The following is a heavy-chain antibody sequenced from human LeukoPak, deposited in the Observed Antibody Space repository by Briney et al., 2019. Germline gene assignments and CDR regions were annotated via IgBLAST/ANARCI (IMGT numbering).Heavy chain of an antibody. CDR1: GGSISSGGYY. V-gene: IGHV4-30-2*01. D-gene: IGHD6-13*01. CDR2: IYHSGST. Sequence: SETLSLTCTVSGGSISSGGYYWSWIRQPPGKGLEWIGYIYHSGSTYYNPSLKSRVTILVDRSKNQFSLKLSSVTAADTAVYYCARGTRVGPQQPPHMDVWGKGTTVTVSS. J-gene: IGHJ6*03. CDR3: ARGTRVGPQQPPHMDV.